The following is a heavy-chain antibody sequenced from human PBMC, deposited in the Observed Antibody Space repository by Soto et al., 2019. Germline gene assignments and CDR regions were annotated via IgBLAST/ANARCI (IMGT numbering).Heavy chain of an antibody. CDR2: INHSGST. J-gene: IGHJ6*03. D-gene: IGHD3-3*01. Sequence: SETLSLTCAVYGGSFSGYYWSWIRQPPGKGLEWIGEINHSGSTNYNPSLKSRVTISVDTSKNQFSLKLSSVTAADTAVYYCARGLPYDFWSGYPYYYYYMDVWGKGTTVTVSS. CDR3: ARGLPYDFWSGYPYYYYYMDV. CDR1: GGSFSGYY. V-gene: IGHV4-34*01.